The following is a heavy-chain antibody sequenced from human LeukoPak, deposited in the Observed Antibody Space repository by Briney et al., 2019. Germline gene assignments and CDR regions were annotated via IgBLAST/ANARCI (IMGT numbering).Heavy chain of an antibody. J-gene: IGHJ5*02. CDR1: GASISDYY. CDR2: ISFSGTT. D-gene: IGHD6-19*01. Sequence: SDTLSLTCTVAGASISDYYWRWVRQPPGKGLEWIGYISFSGTTNYHPSLKSRVTISLDTSKNQFSLKLSSVTAADTAVYYCARVREKASGWHLERWFDPWGQGTLVTVSS. V-gene: IGHV4-59*07. CDR3: ARVREKASGWHLERWFDP.